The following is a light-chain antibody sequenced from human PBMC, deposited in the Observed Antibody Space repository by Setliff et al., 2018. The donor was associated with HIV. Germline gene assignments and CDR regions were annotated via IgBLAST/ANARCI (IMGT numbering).Light chain of an antibody. J-gene: IGLJ3*02. CDR3: SSYGSSSTPRV. Sequence: QSVLAQPASVSGSPGQSITISCTGTRSDVGVYNYVSWYQQRPGKAPKLIIYEVSNRPSGVSNRFSGFKSGNTAYLTISGLQAEDESEYYCSSYGSSSTPRVFGGGTKVTVL. V-gene: IGLV2-14*01. CDR2: EVS. CDR1: RSDVGVYNY.